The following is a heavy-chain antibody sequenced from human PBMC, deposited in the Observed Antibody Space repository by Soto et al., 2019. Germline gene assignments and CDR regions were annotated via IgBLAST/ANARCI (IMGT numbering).Heavy chain of an antibody. D-gene: IGHD3-10*01. Sequence: SETLSLTCSVSGDSVSSSTYYWTWIRQPPGKGLEWIGNGYYTGSTNYNPSLRGRVTISVDMSKNQFSLKLTSVTAADTAVYYCARVGFGYDNSGNYYYYMDVWGKGTTVTVSS. CDR1: GDSVSSSTYY. CDR2: GYYTGST. V-gene: IGHV4-61*01. CDR3: ARVGFGYDNSGNYYYYMDV. J-gene: IGHJ6*03.